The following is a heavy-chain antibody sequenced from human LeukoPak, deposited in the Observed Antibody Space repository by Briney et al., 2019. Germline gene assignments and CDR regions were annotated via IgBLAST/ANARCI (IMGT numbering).Heavy chain of an antibody. Sequence: GGSLRLSCAASGFTFSDYYMSWISQAPGKGLEWVSYIGGRGRTIYYADSVKGRFTISRDNSKNTLYLQMNSLRAEDTAVYYCAKEYYDFWSGYYWPLTGYWGQGTLVTVSS. CDR1: GFTFSDYY. J-gene: IGHJ4*02. V-gene: IGHV3-11*01. CDR3: AKEYYDFWSGYYWPLTGY. CDR2: IGGRGRTI. D-gene: IGHD3-3*01.